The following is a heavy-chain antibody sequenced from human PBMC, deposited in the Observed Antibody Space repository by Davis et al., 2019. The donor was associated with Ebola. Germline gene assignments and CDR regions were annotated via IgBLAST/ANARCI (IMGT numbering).Heavy chain of an antibody. CDR3: ARGGRWYDIMTEASVMDV. J-gene: IGHJ6*03. CDR2: IYYSGST. CDR1: GGSISSSSYY. D-gene: IGHD3-9*01. Sequence: SETLSLTCTVSGGSISSSSYYWGWIRQPPGKGLEWIGSIYYSGSTYYNPSLKSRVTISVDTSKNQFSLKLSSVTAADTAVYYCARGGRWYDIMTEASVMDVWGKGTTVTVSS. V-gene: IGHV4-39*01.